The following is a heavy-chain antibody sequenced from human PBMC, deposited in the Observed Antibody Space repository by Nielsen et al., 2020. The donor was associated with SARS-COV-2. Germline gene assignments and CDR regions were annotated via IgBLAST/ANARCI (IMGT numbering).Heavy chain of an antibody. CDR2: IKQDGSEK. CDR3: AREGSGELLRGNDAFDI. D-gene: IGHD1-26*01. CDR1: GFTFSSYW. J-gene: IGHJ3*02. V-gene: IGHV3-7*01. Sequence: GESLKISCAASGFTFSSYWMSWVRQAPGKGLEWVANIKQDGSEKYYVDSVKGRFTISRDNAKNSLYLQMNSLRAEDTAVYYCAREGSGELLRGNDAFDIWGQGTMVTVSS.